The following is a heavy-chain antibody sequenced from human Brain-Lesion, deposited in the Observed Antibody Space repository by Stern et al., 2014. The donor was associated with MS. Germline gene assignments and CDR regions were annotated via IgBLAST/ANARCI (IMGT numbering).Heavy chain of an antibody. CDR3: ARVAALAMPLQYNWFDP. Sequence: QVQLQEPGPGLVKPSQTLSLTCSVSGDSISSGCYYWSWIRQHPGKALQWIGNLYYSGNTYYNPSLKSLVTISVDMSKNQFSLNLNSVTAADTAVYFCARVAALAMPLQYNWFDPWGQGILVTVSS. CDR2: LYYSGNT. J-gene: IGHJ5*02. CDR1: GDSISSGCYY. V-gene: IGHV4-31*01. D-gene: IGHD2-2*01.